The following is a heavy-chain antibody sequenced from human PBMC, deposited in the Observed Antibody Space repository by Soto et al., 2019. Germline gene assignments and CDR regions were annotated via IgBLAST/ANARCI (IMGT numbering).Heavy chain of an antibody. V-gene: IGHV4-34*01. J-gene: IGHJ5*02. CDR3: ARGKYLSNWFDP. D-gene: IGHD2-2*02. CDR1: GGSFSGYY. CDR2: INHSGST. Sequence: QVQLQQWGAGLLKPSETLSLTCAVYGGSFSGYYWSWIRQPPGKGLEWIGEINHSGSTNYNPSLKSRVTIPVDKPTNQYSLKLGCGTAAHTAVYYCARGKYLSNWFDPWGQGTLVTVS.